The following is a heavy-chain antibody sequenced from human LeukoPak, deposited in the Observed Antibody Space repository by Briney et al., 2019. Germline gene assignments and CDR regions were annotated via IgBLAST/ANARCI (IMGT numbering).Heavy chain of an antibody. CDR1: GGSISSYY. D-gene: IGHD5-12*01. CDR3: ARTTEGYAGGPGYSYYYYMDV. CDR2: IHYSGST. V-gene: IGHV4-59*01. Sequence: TETLSLTCTVSGGSISSYYWSWIRQPPGKGLEWIGYIHYSGSTHYNPSLKSRVTISVDTSKNQVSLKLRSVTAADTAVYYCARTTEGYAGGPGYSYYYYMDVWGKGTTVTISS. J-gene: IGHJ6*03.